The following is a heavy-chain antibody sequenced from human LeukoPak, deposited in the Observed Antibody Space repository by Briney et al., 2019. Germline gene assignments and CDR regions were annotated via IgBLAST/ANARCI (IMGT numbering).Heavy chain of an antibody. D-gene: IGHD1-26*01. CDR1: GGSISSYY. Sequence: PSETLSLTCTVSGGSISSYYWSWIRQPPGKGLEWIGYIYYSGSTNYNPSLKSRVTISVDTSKNQSSLKLSSVTAADTAVYYCARGSGSYSYLFDYWGQGTLVTVSS. CDR2: IYYSGST. J-gene: IGHJ4*02. V-gene: IGHV4-59*08. CDR3: ARGSGSYSYLFDY.